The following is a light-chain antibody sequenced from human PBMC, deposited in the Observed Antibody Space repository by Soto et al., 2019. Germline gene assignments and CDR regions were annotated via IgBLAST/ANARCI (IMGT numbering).Light chain of an antibody. CDR2: EVS. V-gene: IGLV2-14*01. CDR1: SGDVGGYDF. Sequence: QSVLTQPASVSGSPGQSITISCTGTSGDVGGYDFVSWYQHHPGKAPKLMIYEVSNRPSGVSNRFSGSKSGSTASLTISGLQAEDEADYYCSSCTSIGTFDVFGTGTKVTVL. CDR3: SSCTSIGTFDV. J-gene: IGLJ1*01.